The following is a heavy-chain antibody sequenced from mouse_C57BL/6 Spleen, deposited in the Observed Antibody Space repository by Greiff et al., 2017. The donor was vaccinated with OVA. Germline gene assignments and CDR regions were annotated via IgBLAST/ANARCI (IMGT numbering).Heavy chain of an antibody. CDR1: GFTFSSYT. V-gene: IGHV5-9*01. Sequence: EVKVVESVGGLVKPGGSLKLSCAASGFTFSSYTMSWVRQTPEKRLEWVATISGGGGNTYYPDSVKGRFTISRDNAKNTLYLQMSSLRSEDTALYYCARPGGLLSYAMDYWGQGTSVTVSS. CDR3: ARPGGLLSYAMDY. D-gene: IGHD2-10*01. J-gene: IGHJ4*01. CDR2: ISGGGGNT.